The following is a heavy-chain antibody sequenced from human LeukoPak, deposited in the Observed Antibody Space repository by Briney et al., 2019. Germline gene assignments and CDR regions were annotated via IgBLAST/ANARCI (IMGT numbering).Heavy chain of an antibody. CDR3: ARGRLKRVPFTKVAGALDY. V-gene: IGHV1-18*01. D-gene: IGHD6-19*01. CDR1: GSRFGNYE. Sequence: ASGQFSCKASGSRFGNYEITGVRQALGQRLEWMGWIGTYNGNTDYAQKFQGRVIMTADTSTTTAHMELRSLRSDDTAVYYCARGRLKRVPFTKVAGALDYWGQGTRVTVSS. J-gene: IGHJ4*02. CDR2: IGTYNGNT.